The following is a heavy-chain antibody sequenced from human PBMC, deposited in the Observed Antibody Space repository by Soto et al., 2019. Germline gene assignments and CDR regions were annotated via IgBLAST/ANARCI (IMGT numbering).Heavy chain of an antibody. Sequence: GGSLRLSCAASGFTFSSYGMHWVRQAPGKGLEWVAVISYDGSNKYYADSVKGRFTISRDNSKNTLYLQMNSLRAEDTAVYYCAKDPNSGSRIGYFDYWGQGTLVTVSS. CDR1: GFTFSSYG. D-gene: IGHD1-26*01. CDR3: AKDPNSGSRIGYFDY. V-gene: IGHV3-30*18. CDR2: ISYDGSNK. J-gene: IGHJ4*02.